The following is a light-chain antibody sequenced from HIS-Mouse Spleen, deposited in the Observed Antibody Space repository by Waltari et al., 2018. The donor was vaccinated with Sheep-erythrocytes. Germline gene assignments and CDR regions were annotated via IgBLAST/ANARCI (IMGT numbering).Light chain of an antibody. CDR2: DDS. CDR1: NIGSKS. J-gene: IGLJ2*01. Sequence: SYVLTQPPSVSVAPGQTARITCGGNNIGSKSVHWYQQKPGQAPVLVVYDDSDRPYGSPWRFSGSNSGNTATLTISRVEAGDEADYYCQVWDSSSDHVVFGGGTKLTVL. CDR3: QVWDSSSDHVV. V-gene: IGLV3-21*02.